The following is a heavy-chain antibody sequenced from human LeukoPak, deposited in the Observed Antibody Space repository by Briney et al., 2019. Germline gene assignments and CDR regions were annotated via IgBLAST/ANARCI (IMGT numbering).Heavy chain of an antibody. J-gene: IGHJ4*02. CDR3: ANSDYGPADF. V-gene: IGHV3-48*01. CDR1: GSTFNTYT. CDR2: ISGSSGII. Sequence: GGSLRLSCAASGSTFNTYTMNWVRQAPGKGLEWVSYISGSSGIIDYADSVRGRFTISRDNAKDTLYLQMNNVRSEDTAVYYCANSDYGPADFWGQGTLVTVSS. D-gene: IGHD4-17*01.